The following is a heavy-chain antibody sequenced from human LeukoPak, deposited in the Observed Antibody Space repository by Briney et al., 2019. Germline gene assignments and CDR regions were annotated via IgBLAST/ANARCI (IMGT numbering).Heavy chain of an antibody. CDR2: INPNSGGT. V-gene: IGHV1-2*06. CDR3: ARVGVLDTGGVDV. CDR1: GYTFTGYY. J-gene: IGHJ6*02. D-gene: IGHD4-17*01. Sequence: ASVKVSCKSSGYTFTGYYMHWVRQAPGQGLEGMGRINPNSGGTNYAQKFQGRATMTRATSISTAYKELSRLRSDATAVYYCARVGVLDTGGVDVWGQGTTVTVSS.